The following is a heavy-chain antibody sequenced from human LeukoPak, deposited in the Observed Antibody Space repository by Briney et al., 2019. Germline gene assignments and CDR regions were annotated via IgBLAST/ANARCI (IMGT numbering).Heavy chain of an antibody. CDR1: EFTFSTYA. D-gene: IGHD3-3*01. J-gene: IGHJ4*02. CDR2: ISRDGLDT. V-gene: IGHV3-30*04. Sequence: PGGSLRLSCAASEFTFSTYAMHWVRQAPGKGPEWVAVISRDGLDTYYADSVRGRFTISRDNSMDTLYLQMNSLRAEDTALYYCARSDLEWLLGAPAYFDYWGQGTLVTVSP. CDR3: ARSDLEWLLGAPAYFDY.